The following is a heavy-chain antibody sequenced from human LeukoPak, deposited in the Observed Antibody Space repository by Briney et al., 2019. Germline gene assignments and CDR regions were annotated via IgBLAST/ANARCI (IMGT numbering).Heavy chain of an antibody. CDR3: ARDPLIDSSGYPY. CDR2: IYYSGST. V-gene: IGHV4-30-4*01. CDR1: GASISSGDYY. Sequence: SETLSLTCTVSGASISSGDYYWSWIRQPPGKGLEWIGYIYYSGSTYYNPSLKSRVTISVDTSKNQFSLKLSSVTAADTAVYYCARDPLIDSSGYPYWGQGTLVTVSS. J-gene: IGHJ4*02. D-gene: IGHD3-22*01.